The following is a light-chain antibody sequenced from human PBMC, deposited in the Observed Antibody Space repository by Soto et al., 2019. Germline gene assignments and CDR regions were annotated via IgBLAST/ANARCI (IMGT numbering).Light chain of an antibody. CDR2: GAS. J-gene: IGKJ1*01. V-gene: IGKV3-15*01. CDR1: QSVSSSY. Sequence: EIMLKQSPGTLSLSPGERATLSCRASQSVSSSYLAWYQQKPGQAPRLLIYGASTRATGIPARFSGSGSGTEFTLTISSLQSEDFAVYYCQQYNNLLRTFCQVTMVDIK. CDR3: QQYNNLLRT.